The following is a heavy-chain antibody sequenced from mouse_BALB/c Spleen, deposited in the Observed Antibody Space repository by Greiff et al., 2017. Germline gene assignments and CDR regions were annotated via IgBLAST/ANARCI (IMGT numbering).Heavy chain of an antibody. CDR1: GYTFTEYI. CDR2: FYPGSGSI. Sequence: VQLQQSGAGLVKPGASVKLSCKASGYTFTEYIIHWVKQRSGQGLEWIGWFYPGSGSIKYNEKFKDKATLTADESSSTVYMELSRLTSEDSAVYFCARHEDKDYGSSPYAMDYWGQGTSVTVSS. CDR3: ARHEDKDYGSSPYAMDY. V-gene: IGHV1-62-2*01. J-gene: IGHJ4*01. D-gene: IGHD1-1*01.